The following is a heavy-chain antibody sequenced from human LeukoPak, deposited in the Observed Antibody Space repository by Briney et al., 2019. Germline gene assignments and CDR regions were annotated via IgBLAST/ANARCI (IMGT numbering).Heavy chain of an antibody. Sequence: PGGSLRLSXAASGFTFDDYAMHWVRQAPGKGLEWVSLISGDGGSTYYADSVKGRFTISRDNSKNSLYLQMNSLRTEDTALYYCAKEYGRPYYFDYWGPGTLVTVSS. D-gene: IGHD3-10*01. CDR2: ISGDGGST. J-gene: IGHJ4*02. V-gene: IGHV3-43*02. CDR3: AKEYGRPYYFDY. CDR1: GFTFDDYA.